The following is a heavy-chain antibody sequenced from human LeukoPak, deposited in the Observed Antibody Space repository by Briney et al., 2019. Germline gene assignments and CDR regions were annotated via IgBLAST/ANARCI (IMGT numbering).Heavy chain of an antibody. D-gene: IGHD2-2*02. CDR2: IYHSGST. CDR3: ARGGGYCSSTSCYTPFDY. V-gene: IGHV4-30-2*01. CDR1: GGSISSGGYY. Sequence: SETLSLTCTVSGGSISSGGYYWSWIRQPPGKGLEWLGYIYHSGSTYYNPSLKSRVTISVDRSKNQFSLKLSSVTAADTAVYYCARGGGYCSSTSCYTPFDYWGQGTLVTVSS. J-gene: IGHJ4*02.